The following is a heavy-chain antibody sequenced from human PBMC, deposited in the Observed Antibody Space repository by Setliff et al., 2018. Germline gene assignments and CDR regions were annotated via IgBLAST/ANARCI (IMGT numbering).Heavy chain of an antibody. V-gene: IGHV4-34*01. D-gene: IGHD3-10*01. Sequence: SETLSLTCAVYGGSFSGYYWSWIRQPPGKGLEWIGEINHGGSTNYNPSLKSRVTISVDTSKNQFSLKLSSVTAADTAVYYCARGGGGLLWFGELSRYYFDYWGQGTLVTVSS. CDR2: INHGGST. CDR3: ARGGGGLLWFGELSRYYFDY. CDR1: GGSFSGYY. J-gene: IGHJ4*02.